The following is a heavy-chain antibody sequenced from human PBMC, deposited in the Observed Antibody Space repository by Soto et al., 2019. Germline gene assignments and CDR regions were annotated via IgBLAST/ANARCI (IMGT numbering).Heavy chain of an antibody. CDR3: ARLEGLATISYYFDF. J-gene: IGHJ4*02. V-gene: IGHV4-39*01. D-gene: IGHD3-9*01. CDR2: IYYRGNT. Sequence: SETLSLTCSVSGDSINSDKYYWGWIRQPPGKGLEWIGSIYYRGNTYYNPSLQTRVTISIDKSKSQFSLRLNSVTAADSAVYFCARLEGLATISYYFDFWGQGAQVTVSS. CDR1: GDSINSDKYY.